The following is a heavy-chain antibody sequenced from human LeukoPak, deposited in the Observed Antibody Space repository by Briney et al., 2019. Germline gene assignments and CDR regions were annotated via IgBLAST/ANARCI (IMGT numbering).Heavy chain of an antibody. Sequence: GGSLRLSCAASGFTFSSYWMSWVRQAPGKGLEWVANIKQDGSEKYYVDSVKGRITISRDNAKNSLYLQMNSLRAEDTAVYYCARAPTPYYDFWSGYYKDWGQGTLVTVSS. D-gene: IGHD3-3*01. V-gene: IGHV3-7*01. CDR1: GFTFSSYW. CDR3: ARAPTPYYDFWSGYYKD. J-gene: IGHJ4*02. CDR2: IKQDGSEK.